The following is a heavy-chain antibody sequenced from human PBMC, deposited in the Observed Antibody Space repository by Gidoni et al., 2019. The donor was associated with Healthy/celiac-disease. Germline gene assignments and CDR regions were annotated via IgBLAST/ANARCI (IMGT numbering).Heavy chain of an antibody. CDR2: IKQDGSEK. D-gene: IGHD3-10*01. J-gene: IGHJ4*02. V-gene: IGHV3-7*01. CDR3: ARVRGSPGEAAYYFDY. Sequence: LRLSCAASGFTFSSYWMSWVRQAPGKGLEWVANIKQDGSEKYYVDSVKGRFTISRDNAKNSLYLQMTSMRAEDTAVYYCARVRGSPGEAAYYFDYWGQGTLVTVSS. CDR1: GFTFSSYW.